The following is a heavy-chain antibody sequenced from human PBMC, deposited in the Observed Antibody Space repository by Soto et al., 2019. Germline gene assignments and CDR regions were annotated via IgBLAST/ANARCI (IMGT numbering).Heavy chain of an antibody. Sequence: HPGGSLRLSCAASGFTFSDHHMDWVRQAPGKGLEWVGRTRNKANSYSTEYAASVKGRFTISRDDSKNSLYLQMDSLKTEDTAVYYCARTGAYSSGWSESDYWGQGTLVTVSS. J-gene: IGHJ4*02. D-gene: IGHD6-19*01. CDR1: GFTFSDHH. V-gene: IGHV3-72*01. CDR3: ARTGAYSSGWSESDY. CDR2: TRNKANSYST.